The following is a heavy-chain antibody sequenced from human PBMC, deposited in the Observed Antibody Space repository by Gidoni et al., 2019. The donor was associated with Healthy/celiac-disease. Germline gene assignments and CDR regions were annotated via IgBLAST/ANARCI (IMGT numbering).Heavy chain of an antibody. D-gene: IGHD2-21*02. Sequence: QVQLQQWGAGLFKPSETLSLTCAVYGGSFSGYYWSWIRQPPVKGLEWIGEINHSGSTTYNPSLKSRVTISVDTSKNQFSLKLSSVTAADTAVYYCARGLAVVTAWFRDWGQGTLVTVSS. CDR1: GGSFSGYY. CDR3: ARGLAVVTAWFRD. CDR2: INHSGST. V-gene: IGHV4-34*01. J-gene: IGHJ4*02.